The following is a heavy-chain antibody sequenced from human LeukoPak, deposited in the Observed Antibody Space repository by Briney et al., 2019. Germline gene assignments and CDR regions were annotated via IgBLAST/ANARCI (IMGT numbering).Heavy chain of an antibody. D-gene: IGHD3-3*01. Sequence: GGSLRLSCAASGFTFSSYAMSWVRQAPGKGLEWVSAISGSGGSTYYADSVKGRFTISRDNSKNTLYLQMNSLRAEDTAVYYCAKDKDTIFGVDDAFDIWGQGTMVTASS. CDR1: GFTFSSYA. CDR2: ISGSGGST. J-gene: IGHJ3*02. V-gene: IGHV3-23*01. CDR3: AKDKDTIFGVDDAFDI.